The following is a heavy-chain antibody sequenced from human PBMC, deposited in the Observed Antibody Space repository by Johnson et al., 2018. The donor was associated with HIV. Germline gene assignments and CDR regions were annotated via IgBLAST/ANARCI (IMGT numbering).Heavy chain of an antibody. J-gene: IGHJ3*02. Sequence: VQLVESGGGVVRPGGSLRLSCAASGFTFSSYWMSWVRQAPGKGLEWVANIKQDGSEKYYVDSVKGRFTISRDTAKNSLYLQMNSLRAEDTAVYYCARDLLGMDDAFDIWGQGTMVTVSS. D-gene: IGHD7-27*01. CDR3: ARDLLGMDDAFDI. CDR1: GFTFSSYW. CDR2: IKQDGSEK. V-gene: IGHV3-7*01.